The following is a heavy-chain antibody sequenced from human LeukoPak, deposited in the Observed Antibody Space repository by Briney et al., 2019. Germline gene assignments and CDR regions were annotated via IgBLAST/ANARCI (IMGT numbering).Heavy chain of an antibody. D-gene: IGHD3-10*01. CDR1: GYTFTHQW. Sequence: GESLKISCKASGYTFTHQWIGWVRQMSGSGLEGMGIICPRDSDTIYSPSFQGHVTISADTSINTAYLEWSSLEASDTAIYYCARHSDVIGAIWGQGTLVTVSS. CDR3: ARHSDVIGAI. V-gene: IGHV5-51*01. J-gene: IGHJ4*02. CDR2: ICPRDSDT.